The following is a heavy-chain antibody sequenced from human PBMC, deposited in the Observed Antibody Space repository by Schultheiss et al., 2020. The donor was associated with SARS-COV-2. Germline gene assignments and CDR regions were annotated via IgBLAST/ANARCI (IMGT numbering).Heavy chain of an antibody. D-gene: IGHD3-22*01. CDR2: IYYSGST. CDR1: GGSLSSTSYS. J-gene: IGHJ4*02. Sequence: SQTLSLTCTVSGGSLSSTSYSWGWIRQPPGKGLEWIGSIYYSGSTYYNPSLKSRVTISVDTSKNQFSLKLSSVTAADTAVYYCARRRMAYYYDSSGSDPLNYFDYWGQGTLVTVSS. CDR3: ARRRMAYYYDSSGSDPLNYFDY. V-gene: IGHV4-39*01.